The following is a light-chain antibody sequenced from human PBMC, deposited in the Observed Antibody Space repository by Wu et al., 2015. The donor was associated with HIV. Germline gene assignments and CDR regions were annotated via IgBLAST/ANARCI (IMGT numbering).Light chain of an antibody. V-gene: IGKV3-15*01. J-gene: IGKJ5*01. CDR1: QTITNK. Sequence: IVMTQSPATLSVSPGQRVTLSCRASQTITNKLAWYQQRPGQGPDGSSIYETSTRATGIPARFSGRGSGTEFTLTISDMQSEDFAVYCCQQYKNWPPFTFGQGTRL. CDR3: QQYKNWPPFT. CDR2: ETS.